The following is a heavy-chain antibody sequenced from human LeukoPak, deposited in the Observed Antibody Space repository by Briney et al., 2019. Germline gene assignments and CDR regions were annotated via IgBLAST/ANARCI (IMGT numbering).Heavy chain of an antibody. Sequence: GASVKVSCKAFGYTFTSNYMHWVRQAPGQGLEWMGWINPNSGGTNYAQKFQGRVTMTRDTSISTAYMELSRLRSDDTAVYYCATARSGWELHSIDYWGQGTLVTVSS. CDR3: ATARSGWELHSIDY. J-gene: IGHJ4*02. CDR2: INPNSGGT. CDR1: GYTFTSNY. D-gene: IGHD2-15*01. V-gene: IGHV1-2*02.